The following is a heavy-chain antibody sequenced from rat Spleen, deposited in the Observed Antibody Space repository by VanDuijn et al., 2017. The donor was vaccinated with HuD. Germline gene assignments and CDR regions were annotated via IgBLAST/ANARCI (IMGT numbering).Heavy chain of an antibody. CDR2: ISPSGGTP. CDR1: GFTFRNYD. CDR3: ARRGSGYRLNWFAY. Sequence: EVQLVESGGGLVQPGRSLKLSCAASGFTFRNYDMAWVRQAPTKGLEWVASISPSGGTPYYRDSVKGRFTVSRANAESVLYLQMDSLRSEDTATYFCARRGSGYRLNWFAYWGQGTLVTVSS. J-gene: IGHJ3*01. V-gene: IGHV5-25*01. D-gene: IGHD4-3*01.